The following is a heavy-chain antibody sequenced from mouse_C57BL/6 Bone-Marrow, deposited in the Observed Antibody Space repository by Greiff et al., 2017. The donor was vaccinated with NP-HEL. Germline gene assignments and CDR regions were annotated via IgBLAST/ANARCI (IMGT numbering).Heavy chain of an antibody. CDR2: ISYDGSN. D-gene: IGHD2-4*01. V-gene: IGHV3-6*01. CDR1: GYSITSGYY. CDR3: ARFYDYDA. Sequence: DVQLQESGPGLVKPSQSLSLTCSVTGYSITSGYYWNWIRQFPGNKLEWMGYISYDGSNNYNPSLKNRISITRDTSKNQFFLKLNSVTTEDTATYYCARFYDYDAWGQGTLVTVSA. J-gene: IGHJ3*01.